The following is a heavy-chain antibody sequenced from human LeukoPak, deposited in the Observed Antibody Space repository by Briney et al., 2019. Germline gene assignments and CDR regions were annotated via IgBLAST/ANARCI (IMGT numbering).Heavy chain of an antibody. CDR2: INGNGAST. V-gene: IGHV3-23*01. J-gene: IGHJ4*02. CDR3: AKDQGYSYYYLDY. D-gene: IGHD5-18*01. Sequence: GGSLRLSCAASGFTFNNHAMSWVRQAPGKGLEWVSGINGNGASTNYSDSVKGRFTISRDNSKNTLYLQMSSLRAEDTAIYYCAKDQGYSYYYLDYWGQGTLVTVSS. CDR1: GFTFNNHA.